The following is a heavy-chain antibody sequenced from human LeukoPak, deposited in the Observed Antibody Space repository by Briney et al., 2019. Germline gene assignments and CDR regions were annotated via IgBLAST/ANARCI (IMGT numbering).Heavy chain of an antibody. D-gene: IGHD1-26*01. J-gene: IGHJ1*01. Sequence: GGSLRLSCAASGFSFSSYAMSWVRQAPGKGLEWVSSISSSSSYIYYADSVKGRFTISRDNAKNSLYLQMNSLRAEDTAVYYCASGYSGSYAAEYFQHWGQGTLVTVSS. CDR1: GFSFSSYA. CDR3: ASGYSGSYAAEYFQH. CDR2: ISSSSSYI. V-gene: IGHV3-21*01.